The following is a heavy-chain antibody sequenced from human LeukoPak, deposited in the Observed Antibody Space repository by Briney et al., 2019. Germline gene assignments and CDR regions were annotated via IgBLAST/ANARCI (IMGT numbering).Heavy chain of an antibody. CDR3: AKRNYYDSSGYYYGLAFDI. D-gene: IGHD3-22*01. CDR2: ISYSSGTI. V-gene: IGHV3-48*01. CDR1: GFTFSDFS. J-gene: IGHJ3*02. Sequence: GGSLRLSCAASGFTFSDFSMNWVRQAPGKGLEWLSYISYSSGTIWYADSVKGRFTSSRDNAKNSLYLQMNTLRADDTAVYYCAKRNYYDSSGYYYGLAFDIWGQGTMVTVSS.